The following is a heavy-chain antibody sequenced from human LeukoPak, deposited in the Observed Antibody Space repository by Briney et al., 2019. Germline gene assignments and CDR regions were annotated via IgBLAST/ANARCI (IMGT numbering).Heavy chain of an antibody. Sequence: GASVKVSCTASGYTFTSYYMHWVRQAPGQGLEWMGIINPSGGSTSYAQKFQGRVTMTRDTSTSTVYMELSSLRSEDTAVYYCARDRYMSAHCSSTSCYTGRKKYFQHWGQGTLVTVSS. CDR3: ARDRYMSAHCSSTSCYTGRKKYFQH. D-gene: IGHD2-2*02. V-gene: IGHV1-46*01. CDR2: INPSGGST. CDR1: GYTFTSYY. J-gene: IGHJ1*01.